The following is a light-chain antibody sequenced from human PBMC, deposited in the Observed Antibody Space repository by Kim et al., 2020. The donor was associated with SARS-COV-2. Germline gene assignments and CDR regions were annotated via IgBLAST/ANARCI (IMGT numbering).Light chain of an antibody. CDR1: SSDVGSYNL. J-gene: IGLJ1*01. CDR2: EGS. V-gene: IGLV2-23*01. Sequence: QSASVSGSPGQSITISCTGTSSDVGSYNLVSWYQQHPGKAPKLMIYEGSKRPSGVSNRFSGSKSGNTASLTISGLQAEDEADYYCCSYAGSSFYVFGTGTKVTVL. CDR3: CSYAGSSFYV.